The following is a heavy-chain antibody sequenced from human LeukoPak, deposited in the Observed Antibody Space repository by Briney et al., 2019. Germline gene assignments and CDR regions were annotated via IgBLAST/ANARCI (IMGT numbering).Heavy chain of an antibody. CDR3: AKEQLWFGELLPH. V-gene: IGHV3-23*01. J-gene: IGHJ4*02. CDR2: ISGSGGST. CDR1: XXXFSSXA. Sequence: SXXXFSSXAMSWVRQAPGKGLEWVSAISGSGGSTYYADSVKGRFTISRDNSKNTLYLQMNSLRAEDTAVYYCAKEQLWFGELLPHWGQGTLVTVSS. D-gene: IGHD3-10*01.